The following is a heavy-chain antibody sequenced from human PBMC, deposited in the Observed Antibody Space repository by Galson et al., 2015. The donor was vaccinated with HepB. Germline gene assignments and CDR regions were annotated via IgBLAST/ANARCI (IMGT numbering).Heavy chain of an antibody. D-gene: IGHD4-11*01. CDR2: ISSSGSYI. CDR1: GFTFSSYS. J-gene: IGHJ4*02. CDR3: ARIDYSNIFDY. Sequence: SLRLSCAASGFTFSSYSMNWVRQAPGKGLEWVSSISSSGSYIYYADSVKGRFTISRDNGKNSLYLQMNGLRAEDTAVYYCARIDYSNIFDYWGQGTLVTVSS. V-gene: IGHV3-21*01.